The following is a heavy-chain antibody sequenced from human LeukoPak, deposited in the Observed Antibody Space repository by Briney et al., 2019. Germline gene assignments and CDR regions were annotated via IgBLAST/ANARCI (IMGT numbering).Heavy chain of an antibody. CDR2: MYLSGTT. CDR3: AGLVGRYSSGLYYYYFDY. CDR1: GDSINSLDL. D-gene: IGHD3-22*01. V-gene: IGHV4-4*02. Sequence: SETLSLTCTVSGDSINSLDLWSWVRQSPGKGLEWIGEMYLSGTTHSNPSVKSRVTISIDKSKNQFFLNLSSVTAADTAVYYCAGLVGRYSSGLYYYYFDYWGQGTLVTVSS. J-gene: IGHJ4*02.